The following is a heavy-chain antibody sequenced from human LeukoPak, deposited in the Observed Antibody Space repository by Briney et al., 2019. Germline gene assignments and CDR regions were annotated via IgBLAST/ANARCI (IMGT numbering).Heavy chain of an antibody. Sequence: VASVKVSCKASGYTFTSYDINWVRQATGQGLEWMGWMNPNSGNTGYAQKFQGRVTITRNTSISTAYMELSSLRSEDTAVYYCARESYTHDSSGYYSAGAFDIWGQGTMVTVSS. V-gene: IGHV1-8*03. CDR1: GYTFTSYD. J-gene: IGHJ3*02. D-gene: IGHD3-22*01. CDR3: ARESYTHDSSGYYSAGAFDI. CDR2: MNPNSGNT.